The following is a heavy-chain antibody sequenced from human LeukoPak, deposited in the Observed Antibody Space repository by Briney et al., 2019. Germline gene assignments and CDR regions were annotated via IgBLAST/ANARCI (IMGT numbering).Heavy chain of an antibody. CDR2: ISGSGGST. D-gene: IGHD2-15*01. J-gene: IGHJ3*02. V-gene: IGHV3-23*01. CDR1: GFTFSSYT. Sequence: GGSLRLSCAASGFTFSSYTMSWVRQAPGKGLEWVSAISGSGGSTYYADSVKGRFTISRDNSKNTLYLQMNSLRAEDTALYYCATQNDFYCSGGSCYVLDPAAFAIWGQGTMVTVSS. CDR3: ATQNDFYCSGGSCYVLDPAAFAI.